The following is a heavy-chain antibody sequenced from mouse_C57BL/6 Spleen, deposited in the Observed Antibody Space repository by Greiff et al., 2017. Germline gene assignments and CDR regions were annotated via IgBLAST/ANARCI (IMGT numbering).Heavy chain of an antibody. CDR2: ISYDGSN. V-gene: IGHV3-6*01. CDR3: ATAHDFDY. Sequence: VQLQQSGPGLVKPSQSLSLTCSVTGYSITSGYYWNWIRQFPGNKLEWMGYISYDGSNNYNPSLKNRISITRDTSKNQFFLKLNSVTTEDTATYYCATAHDFDYWGQGTTLTVSS. CDR1: GYSITSGYY. J-gene: IGHJ2*01.